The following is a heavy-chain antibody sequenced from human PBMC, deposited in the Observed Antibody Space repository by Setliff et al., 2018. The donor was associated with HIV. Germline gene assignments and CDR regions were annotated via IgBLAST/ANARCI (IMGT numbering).Heavy chain of an antibody. CDR2: IYTSGST. CDR3: ARVGWSGYYYDYYYYYYMDV. V-gene: IGHV4-61*02. J-gene: IGHJ6*03. CDR1: GGSISSGSYY. D-gene: IGHD3-22*01. Sequence: KPSETLSLTCTVSGGSISSGSYYWSWIRQPAGKGLEWIGRIYTSGSTNYNPSLKSRVTISVGTSKNQFSLKLSSVTAADTAVYYCARVGWSGYYYDYYYYYYMDVWGKGTTVTVSS.